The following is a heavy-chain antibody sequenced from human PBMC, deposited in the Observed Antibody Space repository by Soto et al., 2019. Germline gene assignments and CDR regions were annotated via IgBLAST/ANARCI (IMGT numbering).Heavy chain of an antibody. V-gene: IGHV1-69*08. D-gene: IGHD5-12*01. CDR2: IIPLLGIA. J-gene: IGHJ4*02. Sequence: QVQLVQSGAEVKKPGSSVKVSCKTSGGTFSNDIITWVRQAPGQGLEWMGRIIPLLGIANYAQNFQGRVTITADKSTGTAYMEVNSLRSEDTAVYYCARDSPIGSTFSGYDAIDYWGQGTLVTVSS. CDR3: ARDSPIGSTFSGYDAIDY. CDR1: GGTFSNDI.